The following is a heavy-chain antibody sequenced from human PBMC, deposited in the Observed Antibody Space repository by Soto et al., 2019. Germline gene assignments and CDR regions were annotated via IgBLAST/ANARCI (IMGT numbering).Heavy chain of an antibody. Sequence: EVQLVESGGGLVQPGRSLRLSCAASGFTFDDYAIHWVRQAPGKGLEWVSGISWNSGRIGYADSVKGRFTISRDNAKNSLYLQMNSLRAEDTALYYCTKDRNYDILTGLDYWGQGTLVTVSS. J-gene: IGHJ4*02. CDR1: GFTFDDYA. V-gene: IGHV3-9*01. CDR3: TKDRNYDILTGLDY. D-gene: IGHD3-9*01. CDR2: ISWNSGRI.